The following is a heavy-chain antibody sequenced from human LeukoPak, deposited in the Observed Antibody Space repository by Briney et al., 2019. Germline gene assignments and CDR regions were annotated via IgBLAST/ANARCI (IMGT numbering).Heavy chain of an antibody. CDR1: GFTFSSYG. CDR3: ASQAYYYESSGYLG. Sequence: PGRSLRLSCAASGFTFSSYGMHWVRQAPGKGLEWVAVISYDGSNKYYADSVKGRFTISRDNSKNTPYLQMNSLRAEDTAVYYCASQAYYYESSGYLGWGQGTLVPVS. J-gene: IGHJ4*02. V-gene: IGHV3-30*03. D-gene: IGHD3-22*01. CDR2: ISYDGSNK.